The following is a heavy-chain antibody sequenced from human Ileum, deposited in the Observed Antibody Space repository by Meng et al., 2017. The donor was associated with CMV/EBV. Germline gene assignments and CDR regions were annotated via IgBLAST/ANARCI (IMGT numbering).Heavy chain of an antibody. CDR3: ARGLASGWPDY. V-gene: IGHV4-34*01. Sequence: GAGLLNPSWSLPLTWPVFGGAFTDYYGTWFRQSPGKGLEWIGENTHSGRAYYSSSLTGRATISVDMSKYQFSLKLPSVTAADTAIYYCARGLASGWPDYWGQGTLVTVSS. D-gene: IGHD3-10*01. CDR1: GGAFTDYY. CDR2: NTHSGRA. J-gene: IGHJ4*02.